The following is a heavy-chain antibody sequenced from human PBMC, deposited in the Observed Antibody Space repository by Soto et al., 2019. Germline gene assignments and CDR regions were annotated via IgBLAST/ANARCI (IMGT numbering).Heavy chain of an antibody. CDR3: ARAVGRDITDGWCFDL. V-gene: IGHV4-59*01. D-gene: IGHD6-19*01. Sequence: SETLSLTCTVSGGSINSYCWSWIRQPPGKGLEWIGHIYYSGITNYNPSLKSRVTLSVDTSKNQFSLKLSSVTAADTAVYYCARAVGRDITDGWCFDLWGQGTLVTVSS. J-gene: IGHJ5*02. CDR2: IYYSGIT. CDR1: GGSINSYC.